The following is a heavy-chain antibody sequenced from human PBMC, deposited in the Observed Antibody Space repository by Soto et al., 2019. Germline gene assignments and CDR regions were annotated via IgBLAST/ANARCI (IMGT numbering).Heavy chain of an antibody. J-gene: IGHJ6*02. CDR1: GGTFSSYA. CDR3: ARRPRTYYTVTDRGYCMDF. D-gene: IGHD4-17*01. CDR2: IIPIFGTA. Sequence: QVQLVQSGAEVKKPGSSVKVSCKASGGTFSSYAISWVRQAPGQGLEWMGGIIPIFGTANYAQKFQGRVTITADESTSTSYMELSRLGSEDTAVYYCARRPRTYYTVTDRGYCMDFWGRGTTVPVSS. V-gene: IGHV1-69*01.